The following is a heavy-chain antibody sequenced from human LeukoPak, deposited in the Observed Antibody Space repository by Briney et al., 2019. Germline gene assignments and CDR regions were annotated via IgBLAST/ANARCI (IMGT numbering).Heavy chain of an antibody. Sequence: QSGGSLRLSCAASGFTSSSYAMTWVRQAPGKGLEWVSSISSSGGSTYYADSVRGRFTISRDNSKNTLYLQMNSLRAEDTAVYYCARGPSGYHNTGGQGTLVTVSS. D-gene: IGHD5-12*01. V-gene: IGHV3-23*01. J-gene: IGHJ4*02. CDR2: ISSSGGST. CDR3: ARGPSGYHNT. CDR1: GFTSSSYA.